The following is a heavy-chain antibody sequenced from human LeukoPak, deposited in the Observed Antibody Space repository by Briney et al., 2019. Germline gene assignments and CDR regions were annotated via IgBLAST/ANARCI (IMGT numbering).Heavy chain of an antibody. CDR1: GGTFSSYP. D-gene: IGHD5-24*01. Sequence: SVKVSCKASGGTFSSYPISWVRQAPGQGLEWMGGIIPIFGTANYAQKFQGRVTITTDESTSTAYMELSSLRSEDTAVYYCARGRTEMATITGFDYWGQGTLVTVSS. CDR2: IIPIFGTA. J-gene: IGHJ4*02. CDR3: ARGRTEMATITGFDY. V-gene: IGHV1-69*05.